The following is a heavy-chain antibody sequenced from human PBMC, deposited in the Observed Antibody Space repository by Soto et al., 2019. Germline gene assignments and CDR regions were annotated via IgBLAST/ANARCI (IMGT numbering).Heavy chain of an antibody. Sequence: KTSETLSLTXAVSGGSISSGGYSWSWIRQPAGKGLEWIGFIYHSGSTNYNPSLKSRVTMSVDRSKNQFSLKLRSVTAADTAVYYCARATVTYYYFDYWGQGTLVTVSS. CDR3: ARATVTYYYFDY. CDR2: IYHSGST. J-gene: IGHJ4*02. D-gene: IGHD4-17*01. CDR1: GGSISSGGYS. V-gene: IGHV4-30-2*01.